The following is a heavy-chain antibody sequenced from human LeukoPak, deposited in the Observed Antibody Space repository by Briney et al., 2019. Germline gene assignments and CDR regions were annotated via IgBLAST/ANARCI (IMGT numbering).Heavy chain of an antibody. CDR1: GYTFSMYG. V-gene: IGHV1-18*04. J-gene: IGHJ4*02. CDR2: ISAYNGNT. Sequence: GASVKVSCKASGYTFSMYGVSWVRQAPGQGLEWMGWISAYNGNTKYAQRLQGRVTMATDTSTSTAYMELRSLRSDDTAVYYCERDRGALPLTTFFDYWGQGTLVTVSA. CDR3: ERDRGALPLTTFFDY. D-gene: IGHD3-16*01.